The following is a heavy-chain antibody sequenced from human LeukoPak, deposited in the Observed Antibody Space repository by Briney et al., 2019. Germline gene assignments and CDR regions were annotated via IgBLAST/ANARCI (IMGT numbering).Heavy chain of an antibody. CDR3: ARDWYFDY. J-gene: IGHJ4*02. V-gene: IGHV3-48*02. CDR1: GFAFSGYS. Sequence: PGGSLKLSSAATGFAFSGYSMNWVRQAPGKGLEWVSYISSGSSTIYYADSVKGRFTISRDNAKNSLYLQMNSLRDEDTAVYYCARDWYFDYWGQGTLVTVSS. CDR2: ISSGSSTI.